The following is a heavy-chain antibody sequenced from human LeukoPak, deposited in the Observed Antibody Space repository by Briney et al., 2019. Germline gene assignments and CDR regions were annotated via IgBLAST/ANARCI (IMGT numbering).Heavy chain of an antibody. Sequence: PGGSLRLSCAASGFTFSSYAMNWVRQAPGKGLEWVSVIHSGGSPYYVDSVKGRFTISRDGPKNTLYLQMNSLRAEDTAVYYCARDDGSGGPFDYWGQGTLVTVSS. CDR3: ARDDGSGGPFDY. CDR2: IHSGGSP. D-gene: IGHD3-10*01. V-gene: IGHV3-66*01. J-gene: IGHJ4*02. CDR1: GFTFSSYA.